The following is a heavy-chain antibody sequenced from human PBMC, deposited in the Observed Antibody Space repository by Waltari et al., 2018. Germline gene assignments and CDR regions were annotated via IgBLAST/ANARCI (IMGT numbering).Heavy chain of an antibody. Sequence: EVQLVESGGDLVQPGGSLRLSCTASGCSFSSYWRGWVRQAPGKGPEWVANRKEDGSAKYYVDSVKGRFTISRDNAKNSLYLQMNNLRVEDTALYYCVGTPHWYYFDYWGPGTLVTVSS. CDR3: VGTPHWYYFDY. J-gene: IGHJ4*02. CDR1: GCSFSSYW. D-gene: IGHD2-8*02. CDR2: RKEDGSAK. V-gene: IGHV3-7*01.